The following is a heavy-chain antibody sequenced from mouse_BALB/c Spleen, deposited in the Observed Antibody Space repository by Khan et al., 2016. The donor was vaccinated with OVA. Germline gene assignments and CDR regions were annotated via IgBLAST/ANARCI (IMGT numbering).Heavy chain of an antibody. V-gene: IGHV1-4*01. CDR2: INPSSGYT. CDR1: GYTFTSYT. J-gene: IGHJ2*01. Sequence: QVQLKQSGAELARPGASVKMSCKASGYTFTSYTMHWVKQRPGQGLEWIGYINPSSGYTKYKQKFKDKATLTAANSSSTAYMKLSSLTSEDSAVYYCARTHERWGQGTTLTVSS. CDR3: ARTHER.